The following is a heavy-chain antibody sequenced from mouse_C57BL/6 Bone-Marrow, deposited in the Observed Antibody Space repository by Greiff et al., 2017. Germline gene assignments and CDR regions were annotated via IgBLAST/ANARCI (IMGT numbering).Heavy chain of an antibody. CDR2: ISYDGSN. J-gene: IGHJ2*01. Sequence: EVKLLESGPGLVKPSQSLSLTCSVTGYSITSGYYWNWIRQFPGNKLEWMGYISYDGSNNYNPSLKNRISITRDTSKNQFFLKLNSVTTEDTATYYCARGTYYGNYRVYFDYWGQGTTLTVSS. CDR1: GYSITSGYY. V-gene: IGHV3-6*01. CDR3: ARGTYYGNYRVYFDY. D-gene: IGHD2-10*01.